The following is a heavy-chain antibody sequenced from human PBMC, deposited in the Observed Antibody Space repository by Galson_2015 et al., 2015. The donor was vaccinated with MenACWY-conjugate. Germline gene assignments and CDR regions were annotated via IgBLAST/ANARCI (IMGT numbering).Heavy chain of an antibody. CDR2: IYHRGST. CDR1: GVSISTNNW. D-gene: IGHD2-15*01. CDR3: ARHPQQFHYCSGGNCYYHYYMDV. J-gene: IGHJ6*03. V-gene: IGHV4-4*02. Sequence: SETLSLTCAVSGVSISTNNWWTWVRQSPGKGLEWTGEIYHRGSTNFHPSLKTRVTISVGKSNNQFSLRLNSVTAADTAVYFCARHPQQFHYCSGGNCYYHYYMDVWGRGTTVTVSS.